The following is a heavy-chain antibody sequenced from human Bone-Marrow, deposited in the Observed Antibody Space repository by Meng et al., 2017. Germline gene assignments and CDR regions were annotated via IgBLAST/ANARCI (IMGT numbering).Heavy chain of an antibody. V-gene: IGHV1-46*01. J-gene: IGHJ4*02. CDR3: ARVQSSGWSPGY. Sequence: QVELVQVGAEVKKPGASVKVSCKASGYTLTSYYMHWVRQAPGQGLEWMGIINPSGGSTSYAQKFQGRVTMTRDTSTSTVYMELSSLRSEDTAVYYCARVQSSGWSPGYWGQGTLVTVSS. CDR2: INPSGGST. CDR1: GYTLTSYY. D-gene: IGHD6-19*01.